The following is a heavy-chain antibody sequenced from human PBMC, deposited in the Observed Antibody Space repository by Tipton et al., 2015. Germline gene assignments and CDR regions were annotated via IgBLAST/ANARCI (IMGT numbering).Heavy chain of an antibody. V-gene: IGHV5-51*01. CDR2: IYPGDSNP. CDR3: ARGLKSYSSSDY. Sequence: QSGAEVKKPGESLKISCKGSGYPFAFYWIAWVRQMPGKGLEWMGIIYPGDSNPRYNPTFQGHVTISADKSVNTAYLHWRSLKASDTAMYYCARGLKSYSSSDYWGQGTLVTVSS. J-gene: IGHJ4*02. D-gene: IGHD3-10*01. CDR1: GYPFAFYW.